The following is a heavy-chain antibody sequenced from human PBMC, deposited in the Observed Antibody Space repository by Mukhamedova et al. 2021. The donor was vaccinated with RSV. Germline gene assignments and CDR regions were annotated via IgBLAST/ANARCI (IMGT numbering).Heavy chain of an antibody. CDR3: ARDSGTYYSIGYFDS. V-gene: IGHV3-11*04. CDR2: SSAGSSG. J-gene: IGHJ4*02. D-gene: IGHD3-10*01. Sequence: SSAGSSGINAEYMGGRFTISRDNAKNSLFLQMNSLRAEDTAVYYCARDSGTYYSIGYFDSWGQGTLVTVSS.